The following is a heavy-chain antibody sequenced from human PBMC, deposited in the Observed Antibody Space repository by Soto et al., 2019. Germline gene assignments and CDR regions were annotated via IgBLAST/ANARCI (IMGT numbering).Heavy chain of an antibody. D-gene: IGHD3-22*01. CDR2: IYYSGST. Sequence: QVQLQESGPGLVKPSQTLSLTCTVSGGSISSGDYYWSWIRQPPGKGLEWIGYIYYSGSTYYNPSLKSRVTISVDTSKNQFSLKLSSVTAADTAVYYCDRENDSSGYYYVAFDIWGQGTMVTVSS. J-gene: IGHJ3*02. CDR3: DRENDSSGYYYVAFDI. CDR1: GGSISSGDYY. V-gene: IGHV4-30-4*01.